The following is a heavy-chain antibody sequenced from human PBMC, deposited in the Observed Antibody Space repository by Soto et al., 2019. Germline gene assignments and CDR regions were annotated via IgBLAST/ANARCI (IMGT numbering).Heavy chain of an antibody. CDR3: ARLEIIGVNFFEH. CDR2: IDTSGHT. V-gene: IGHV3-13*01. Sequence: EVQLVESGGGLVQPGGSLRLSCAASGFTFSDYHMHWVRQAAGKGLEWVAAIDTSGHTFYLGSVRGRFTVSRDDPRSSFHLQMSNLSPEDTAVYDCARLEIIGVNFFEHWGRGVLVTVSS. D-gene: IGHD3-10*01. CDR1: GFTFSDYH. J-gene: IGHJ5*02.